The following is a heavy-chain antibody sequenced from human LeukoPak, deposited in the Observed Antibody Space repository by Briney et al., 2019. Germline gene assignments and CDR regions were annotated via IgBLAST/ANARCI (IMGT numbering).Heavy chain of an antibody. CDR2: ISSSSSNI. CDR1: GFTFSSYS. Sequence: GGSLRLSCAASGFTFSSYSMNWVRQAPGKGLEWVSSISSSSSNIYYADSVKGRFTISRDNAKNSLYLQMNSLRAEDTAVYYCARVGRWLQLDYWGQGTLVTVSS. J-gene: IGHJ4*02. CDR3: ARVGRWLQLDY. V-gene: IGHV3-21*01. D-gene: IGHD5-24*01.